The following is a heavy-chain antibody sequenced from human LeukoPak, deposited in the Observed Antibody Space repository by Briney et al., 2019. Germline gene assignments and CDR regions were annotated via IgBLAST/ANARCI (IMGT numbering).Heavy chain of an antibody. CDR2: IYSGGST. CDR3: ARDSLYYDSSGYYEDY. Sequence: GGSLRLSCAASGFTVSSNYMSWVRQAPGKGLEWVSVIYSGGSTYYADSVKGRFTISRDNSKNTLYLQMNSLRAEDTAVYYCARDSLYYDSSGYYEDYWGQGTLVTVSS. V-gene: IGHV3-66*01. CDR1: GFTVSSNY. J-gene: IGHJ4*02. D-gene: IGHD3-22*01.